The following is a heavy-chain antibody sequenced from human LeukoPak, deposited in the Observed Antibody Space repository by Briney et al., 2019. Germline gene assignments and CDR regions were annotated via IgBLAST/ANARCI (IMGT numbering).Heavy chain of an antibody. D-gene: IGHD4-17*01. CDR3: ASGTFDDYGDYDRGDYFDH. CDR2: IHYSGLT. V-gene: IGHV4-39*02. CDR1: GGSITSSSSY. J-gene: IGHJ4*02. Sequence: KTSETLSLTCTVSGGSITSSSSYWGWVRQPRGKGPEWIGSIHYSGLTYDNPSLKSRVSISVDPAKNHFSLKVTSVTAADTAVYYCASGTFDDYGDYDRGDYFDHWGQGTLVTVSS.